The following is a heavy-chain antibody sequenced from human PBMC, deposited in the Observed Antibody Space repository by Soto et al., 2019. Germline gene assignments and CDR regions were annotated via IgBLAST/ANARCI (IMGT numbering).Heavy chain of an antibody. CDR1: GGSFSAYG. CDR3: ALSPGGYFNWFEP. CDR2: TIPMSGKT. D-gene: IGHD1-26*01. V-gene: IGHV1-69*06. J-gene: IGHJ5*02. Sequence: QVQLMQSGAEVKKPGSSVRVSCKASGGSFSAYGFCWIRQAPGQGLEWVGGTIPMSGKTQYAQKFQDRVTSTADKSTTTSSLDMSRLGSGDTATYSCALSPGGYFNWFEPWGPGTLVIVYS.